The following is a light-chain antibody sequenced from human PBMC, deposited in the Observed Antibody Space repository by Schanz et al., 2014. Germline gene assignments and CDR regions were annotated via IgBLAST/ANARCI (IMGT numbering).Light chain of an antibody. CDR2: GAS. CDR1: QSVSSNY. Sequence: EIVLTQSPGTLSLSPGERATLSCRASQSVSSNYLAWYQQKPGQAPRLLIYGASNRATGIPDRFSGSGSGTDFTLTISRLEPEDFAVYYCQQYDASRTFGQGTKVEI. V-gene: IGKV3-20*01. CDR3: QQYDASRT. J-gene: IGKJ1*01.